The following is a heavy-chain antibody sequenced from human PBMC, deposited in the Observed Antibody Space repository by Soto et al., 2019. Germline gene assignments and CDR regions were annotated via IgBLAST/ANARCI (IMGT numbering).Heavy chain of an antibody. CDR2: ISYGGST. V-gene: IGHV4-31*03. Sequence: QVQLQESGPGLVKPSQTLSLTCTVSGGSISSGGYYWTWIRQDPGKGLEWIGYISYGGSTYYTPSLKSRLTISLDTSKNQFSLKLTSMTAADTAVYYCARGVSSGGYFDWSSIWYFDLWGRGALVTVSS. CDR1: GGSISSGGYY. D-gene: IGHD3-9*01. CDR3: ARGVSSGGYFDWSSIWYFDL. J-gene: IGHJ2*01.